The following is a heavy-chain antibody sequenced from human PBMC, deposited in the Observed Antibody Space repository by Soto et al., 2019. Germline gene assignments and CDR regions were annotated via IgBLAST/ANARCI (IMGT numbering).Heavy chain of an antibody. Sequence: AGGSLRLSCAASGFTFSSYAMHWVRQAPGKGLEWVAVISYDGSNKYYADSVKGRFTISRDNSKNTLYLQMNSLRAEDTAVYYWAEVAARPPYWGQGTLVTVSS. CDR3: AEVAARPPY. J-gene: IGHJ4*02. CDR1: GFTFSSYA. D-gene: IGHD6-6*01. V-gene: IGHV3-30-3*02. CDR2: ISYDGSNK.